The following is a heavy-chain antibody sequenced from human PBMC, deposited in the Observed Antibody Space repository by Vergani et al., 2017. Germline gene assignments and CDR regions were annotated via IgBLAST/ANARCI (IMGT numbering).Heavy chain of an antibody. CDR2: ISGIGGNT. V-gene: IGHV3-23*01. Sequence: EVQLLESGGNLIQPGGSLRLSCGSSVFTFSSYAMTWVRLAPGKGLQWVSAISGIGGNTFYTDSVKGRFTISRDNSKDTLYRQRNSLRVEDTAIYYCAKPRDPNCKGGNCYSYYYGLYLWGQRTTVTVSS. J-gene: IGHJ6*02. D-gene: IGHD2-21*01. CDR1: VFTFSSYA. CDR3: AKPRDPNCKGGNCYSYYYGLYL.